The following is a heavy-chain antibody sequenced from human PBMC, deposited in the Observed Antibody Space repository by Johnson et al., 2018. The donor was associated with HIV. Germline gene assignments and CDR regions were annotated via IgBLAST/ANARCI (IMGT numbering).Heavy chain of an antibody. D-gene: IGHD3-16*01. J-gene: IGHJ3*02. Sequence: QVQLVESGGGVVQPGKSLRLACAASGLTLSSYAMHWVRQAPDKGLEWVAVISYDGSIKYYGDFVKGRFSISRDNSKNTLYLQMNSLRAEDTAVYYCARGSWGSHAGDAFDIWGQGTMVTVSS. CDR2: ISYDGSIK. V-gene: IGHV3-30*04. CDR1: GLTLSSYA. CDR3: ARGSWGSHAGDAFDI.